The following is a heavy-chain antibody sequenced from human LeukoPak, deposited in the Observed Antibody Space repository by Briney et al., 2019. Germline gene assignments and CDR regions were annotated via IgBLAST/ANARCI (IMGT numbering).Heavy chain of an antibody. D-gene: IGHD5/OR15-5a*01. CDR3: ARGTSTIDY. Sequence: PGGSLRLSCAASGFTFSGYRMNWVRQGPGKGLEWVSYISASDSTIYYADSVKGRFTISRDNAKNSLYLQMNSLRAEDTAVYYCARGTSTIDYWGQGTLVTVSS. V-gene: IGHV3-48*01. J-gene: IGHJ4*02. CDR2: ISASDSTI. CDR1: GFTFSGYR.